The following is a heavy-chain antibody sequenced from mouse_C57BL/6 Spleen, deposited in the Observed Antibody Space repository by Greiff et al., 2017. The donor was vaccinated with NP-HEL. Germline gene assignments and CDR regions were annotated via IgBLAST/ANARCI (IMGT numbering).Heavy chain of an antibody. D-gene: IGHD2-3*01. CDR2: IYPGDGDT. V-gene: IGHV1-82*01. CDR3: AREDDGYYVAY. Sequence: QVQLQQSGPELVKPGASVKISCKASGYAFSSSWMNWVKQRPGKGLEWIGRIYPGDGDTNYNGKFKGKATLTADKSSSTAYMQLSSLTSEDSAVYFCAREDDGYYVAYWGQGTLVTVSA. J-gene: IGHJ3*01. CDR1: GYAFSSSW.